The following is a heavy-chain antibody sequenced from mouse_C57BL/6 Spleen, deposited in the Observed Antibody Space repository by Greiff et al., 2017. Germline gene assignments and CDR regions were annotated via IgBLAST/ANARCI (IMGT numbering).Heavy chain of an antibody. Sequence: EVKVEESGGGLVQPGGSMKLSCVASGFTFSNYWMNWVRQSPEKGLEWVAQIRLKSDNYATHYAESVKGRFTISRDDSKSIFYLQMNNLRAEDTGIYYCTINCDGVDYWGQGTTLTVSS. V-gene: IGHV6-3*01. CDR2: IRLKSDNYAT. D-gene: IGHD4-1*02. CDR1: GFTFSNYW. CDR3: TINCDGVDY. J-gene: IGHJ2*01.